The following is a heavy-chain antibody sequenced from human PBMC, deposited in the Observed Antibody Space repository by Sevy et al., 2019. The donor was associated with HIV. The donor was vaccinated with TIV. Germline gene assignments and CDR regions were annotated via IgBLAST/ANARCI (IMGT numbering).Heavy chain of an antibody. J-gene: IGHJ6*02. CDR1: GFTFSVYS. Sequence: GGSLRLSCAASGFTFSVYSMNWVRQAPGKGLERVSSISSSFYINYADSVKGRFTISRDNAKNSLYLQMNSLRPDDTAVYYCVKELGAKYHVRGQGTTVTVPS. CDR3: VKELGAKYHV. V-gene: IGHV3-21*01. CDR2: ISSSFYI. D-gene: IGHD2-2*01.